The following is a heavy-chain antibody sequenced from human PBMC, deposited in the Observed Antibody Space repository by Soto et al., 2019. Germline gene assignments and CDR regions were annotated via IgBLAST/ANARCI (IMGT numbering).Heavy chain of an antibody. J-gene: IGHJ4*02. CDR3: ARHFSVDYFDY. CDR2: INHSGTT. CDR1: GGSFSGYY. Sequence: PSETLSLTCAVYGGSFSGYYWSWIRQPPGKGLEWIGEINHSGTTYYNPSLKSRVTMSLDTSKNQFSLKLSSVTAADTAVYYCARHFSVDYFDYWGQGALVTVSS. V-gene: IGHV4-34*01.